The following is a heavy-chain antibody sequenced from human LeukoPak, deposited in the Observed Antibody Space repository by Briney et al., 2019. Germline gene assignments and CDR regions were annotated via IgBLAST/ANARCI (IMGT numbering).Heavy chain of an antibody. CDR1: GGSISSSSYY. CDR2: IYYSGST. J-gene: IGHJ4*02. D-gene: IGHD2-2*01. Sequence: SETLSLTCTFSGGSISSSSYYWGWIRQPPGKGLEWIGSIYYSGSTYYNPSLKSRVTISVDTSKNQFSLKLSSVTAADTAVYYCARVGEDIVVVPAAIWVQGTLVTVSS. CDR3: ARVGEDIVVVPAAI. V-gene: IGHV4-39*07.